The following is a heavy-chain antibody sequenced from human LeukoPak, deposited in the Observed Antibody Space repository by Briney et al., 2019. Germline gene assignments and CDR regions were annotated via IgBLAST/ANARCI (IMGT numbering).Heavy chain of an antibody. CDR2: IYTSGST. CDR1: GGSISSGSYY. CDR3: ARDLGAPYAFDI. V-gene: IGHV4-61*02. Sequence: SEALSLTCTVSGGSISSGSYYWSWIRQPAGKGLEWIGRIYTSGSTNYNPSLKGRVTISVDTSKNQFSLKLSSVTAADTAVYYCARDLGAPYAFDIWGQGTMVTVSS. D-gene: IGHD1-26*01. J-gene: IGHJ3*02.